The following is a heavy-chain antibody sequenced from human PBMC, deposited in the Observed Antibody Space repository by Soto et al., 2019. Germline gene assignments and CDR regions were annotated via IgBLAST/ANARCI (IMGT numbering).Heavy chain of an antibody. V-gene: IGHV4-39*01. CDR3: ARGYDYIWGSYRTPYFDY. D-gene: IGHD3-16*02. J-gene: IGHJ4*02. CDR2: IYYSGST. Sequence: PSETLSLTCTVSCGSISSSSYYWGWIRQPPGKGLEWIGSIYYSGSTYYNPSLKSRVTISVDTSKNQFSLKLSSVTAADTAVYYCARGYDYIWGSYRTPYFDYWGQGTLVTVSS. CDR1: CGSISSSSYY.